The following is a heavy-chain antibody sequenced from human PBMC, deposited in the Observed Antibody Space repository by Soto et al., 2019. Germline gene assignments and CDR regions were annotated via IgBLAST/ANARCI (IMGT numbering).Heavy chain of an antibody. J-gene: IGHJ3*02. CDR2: ISGSGGST. CDR1: GFTFSSYA. V-gene: IGHV3-23*01. D-gene: IGHD3-22*01. CDR3: AKWTNITMIVVVMPGAFDI. Sequence: PGGSLRLSCAASGFTFSSYAMSWVRQAPGKGLEWVSAISGSGGSTYYADSVKGRFTISRDNSKNTLYLQTNSLRAEDTAVYYCAKWTNITMIVVVMPGAFDIWGQGTMVTVSS.